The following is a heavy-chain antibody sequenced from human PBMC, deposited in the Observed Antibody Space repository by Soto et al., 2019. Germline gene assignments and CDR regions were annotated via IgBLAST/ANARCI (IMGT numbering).Heavy chain of an antibody. CDR1: GGSINRYY. V-gene: IGHV4-59*01. CDR2: IYYSGST. Sequence: ETLSLTCTVSGGSINRYYWNWIRQPPGKGLEWIGYIYYSGSTIYTPSLRGRVTISLDTSKNQFSLRLTSVTAADTAVYYCAREVGASPDYFDSWGQGTLVTVSS. CDR3: AREVGASPDYFDS. J-gene: IGHJ4*02. D-gene: IGHD1-26*01.